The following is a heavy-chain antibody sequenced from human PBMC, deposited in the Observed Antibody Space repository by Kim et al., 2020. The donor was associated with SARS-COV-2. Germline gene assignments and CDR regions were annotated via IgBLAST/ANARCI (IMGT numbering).Heavy chain of an antibody. J-gene: IGHJ5*02. CDR1: GGSFSGYY. V-gene: IGHV4-34*01. CDR2: INHSGST. CDR3: ARGRYSSSWYGVSNWFDP. D-gene: IGHD6-13*01. Sequence: SETLSLTCAVYGGSFSGYYWSWIRQPPGKGLEWIGEINHSGSTNYNPSLKSRVTISVDTSKNQFSLKLSSVTAADTAVYYCARGRYSSSWYGVSNWFDP.